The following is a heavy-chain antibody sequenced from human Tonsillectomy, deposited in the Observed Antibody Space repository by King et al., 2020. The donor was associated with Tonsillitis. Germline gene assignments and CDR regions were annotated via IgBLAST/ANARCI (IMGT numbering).Heavy chain of an antibody. CDR1: GGSISSSSYH. CDR2: IYYSGST. CDR3: ARGDSTRHFGWFDP. D-gene: IGHD3-3*02. Sequence: QLQESGPGLVKPSETLSLTCTVSGGSISSSSYHWGWIRQPPGKGLEWIGSIYYSGSTYYNPSLKSRVTISVDTSKNQFSLKLSSVTAADTAVYYCARGDSTRHFGWFDPWGQGTLVTVSS. V-gene: IGHV4-39*01. J-gene: IGHJ5*02.